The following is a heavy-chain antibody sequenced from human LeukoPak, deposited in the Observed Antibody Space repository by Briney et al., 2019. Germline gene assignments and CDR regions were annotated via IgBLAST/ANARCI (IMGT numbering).Heavy chain of an antibody. Sequence: SQTLSLTCTVSGGSIRSGDYSWNWIRQHPGKGLEWIGYIYYSGSTYYNPSLTSRVTTSVDTSKNPFSLKLSSVTAADTAIYYCARDHTETSSLNFRNYYYYGMDIWGQGTTVIVSS. V-gene: IGHV4-31*03. CDR1: GGSIRSGDYS. J-gene: IGHJ6*02. D-gene: IGHD4-4*01. CDR2: IYYSGST. CDR3: ARDHTETSSLNFRNYYYYGMDI.